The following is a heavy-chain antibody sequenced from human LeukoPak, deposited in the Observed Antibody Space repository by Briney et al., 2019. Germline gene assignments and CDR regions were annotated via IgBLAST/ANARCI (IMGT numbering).Heavy chain of an antibody. CDR3: AISAPRPLDFDY. V-gene: IGHV1-18*01. CDR1: GYTFTSYG. J-gene: IGHJ4*02. Sequence: ASLKVSCKASGYTFTSYGISWMRQAPGQGLEWMGWISAYNGNKNYAQKLQGRVTMTTDTSTNTAYMELSSLRSDDTAVYYCAISAPRPLDFDYWGQGTLVTVSS. CDR2: ISAYNGNK. D-gene: IGHD6-13*01.